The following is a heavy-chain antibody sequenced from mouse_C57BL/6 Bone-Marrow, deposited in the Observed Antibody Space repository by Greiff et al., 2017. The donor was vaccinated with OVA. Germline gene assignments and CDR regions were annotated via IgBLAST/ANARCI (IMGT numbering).Heavy chain of an antibody. CDR1: GYTFTDYY. CDR2: IYPGSGTA. Sequence: VQLQQSGAELVRPGASVKLSCKASGYTFTDYYINWVKQRPGQGLEWIARIYPGSGTAYYNEKFKGKATLTAEKASSTAYMQLSSLTSEESAVYFCARWYDYDVDYAMDDWGQGTSGTVSS. CDR3: ARWYDYDVDYAMDD. J-gene: IGHJ4*01. D-gene: IGHD2-4*01. V-gene: IGHV1-76*01.